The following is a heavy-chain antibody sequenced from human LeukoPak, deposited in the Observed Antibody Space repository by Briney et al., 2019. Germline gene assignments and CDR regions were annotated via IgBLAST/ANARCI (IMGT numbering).Heavy chain of an antibody. CDR2: ISGSGGST. J-gene: IGHJ5*02. Sequence: GGTLRLSCAASGFTFSSYGMNWVRQAPGKGLEWVSSISGSGGSTYYADSVKGPFTISRDNSKNTQYMQMNSLIAEDTAVYYCAKTPASPRFNWIDPWGQGTLVTVSS. CDR3: AKTPASPRFNWIDP. V-gene: IGHV3-23*01. CDR1: GFTFSSYG. D-gene: IGHD2-2*01.